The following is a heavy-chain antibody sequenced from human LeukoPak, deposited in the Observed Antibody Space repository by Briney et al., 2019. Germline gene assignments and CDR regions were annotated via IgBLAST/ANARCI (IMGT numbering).Heavy chain of an antibody. CDR1: GFTVSRNC. CDR3: ARDRSDGNYYMVV. CDR2: IYGGGST. J-gene: IGHJ6*03. Sequence: PGGYLRLSCAASGFTVSRNCMSWVRQAPGKGLEWVSVIYGGGSTSYADSVKGRFIISRDNSKNTLYLQMNSLRADDTAVYYCARDRSDGNYYMVVWGKGTTVIVSS. V-gene: IGHV3-53*01. D-gene: IGHD5-24*01.